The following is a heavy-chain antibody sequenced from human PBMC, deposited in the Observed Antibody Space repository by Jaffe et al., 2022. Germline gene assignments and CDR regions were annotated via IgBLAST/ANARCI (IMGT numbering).Heavy chain of an antibody. D-gene: IGHD1-26*01. CDR3: TRHTAVGATDDYFDY. J-gene: IGHJ4*02. CDR1: GFTFSGST. CDR2: IRSKANSYAT. Sequence: EVQLVESGGGLVQPGGSLKLSCAASGFTFSGSTMHWVRQASGKGLEWVGRIRSKANSYATAYAASVKGRFTISRDDSKNTAYLQMNSLKTEDTAVYYCTRHTAVGATDDYFDYWGQGTLVTVSS. V-gene: IGHV3-73*02.